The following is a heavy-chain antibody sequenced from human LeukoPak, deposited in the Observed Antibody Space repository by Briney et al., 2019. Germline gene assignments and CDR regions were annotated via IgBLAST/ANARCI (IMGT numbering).Heavy chain of an antibody. CDR2: IYHSGST. J-gene: IGHJ6*03. Sequence: NPSETLSLTCAVSGGSISSSNWWSWVRQPPGKGLEWIGEIYHSGSTNYNPSLKSRVTISVDTSKNQFSLKLSSVTAADTAVYYCARQLMIDYYYYYYYMDVWGRGTTVTVSS. D-gene: IGHD3-22*01. CDR3: ARQLMIDYYYYYYYMDV. V-gene: IGHV4-4*02. CDR1: GGSISSSNW.